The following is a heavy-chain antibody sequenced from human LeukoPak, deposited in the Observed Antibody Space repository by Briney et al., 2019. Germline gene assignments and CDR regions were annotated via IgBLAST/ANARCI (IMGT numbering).Heavy chain of an antibody. D-gene: IGHD3-22*01. CDR2: IYTSGST. J-gene: IGHJ4*02. CDR1: GDSISSYY. V-gene: IGHV4-4*07. Sequence: SETLSLTCTVTGDSISSYYWSWIRQPAGKGLEWIGRIYTSGSTNYNPSLKSRVTMSLDTSKNQFSLKLSSVTAADTAVYYCARGSGRYYYDSSGSLFDYWGQGTLVTVSS. CDR3: ARGSGRYYYDSSGSLFDY.